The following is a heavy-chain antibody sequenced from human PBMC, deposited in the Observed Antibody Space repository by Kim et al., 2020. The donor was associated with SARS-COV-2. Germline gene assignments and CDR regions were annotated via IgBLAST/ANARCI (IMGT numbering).Heavy chain of an antibody. CDR1: GYTFTSYS. Sequence: ASVKVSCKASGYTFTSYSISWVRQAPGQGLEWMGWISAYNGNANYAQKLQGRVTMTTDTSTNTAYIELRSRRSDDTDVYYCARDGGSSISLFDFWGQGTLVTVSS. CDR3: ARDGGSSISLFDF. V-gene: IGHV1-18*01. D-gene: IGHD3-16*01. CDR2: ISAYNGNA. J-gene: IGHJ4*02.